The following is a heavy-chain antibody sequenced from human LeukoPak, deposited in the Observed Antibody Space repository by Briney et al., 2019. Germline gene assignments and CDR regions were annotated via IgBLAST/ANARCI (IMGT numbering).Heavy chain of an antibody. D-gene: IGHD2-2*01. CDR1: GYTFSSYD. J-gene: IGHJ4*02. Sequence: GASVKVSCKASGYTFSSYDINWVRQATGQGLEWMGWMNPNSGGTNYAQKFQGRVTMTRDTSISTAYMELSRLRSDDTAVYYCARGPYCSSTSCYPDYWGQGTLVTVSS. CDR2: MNPNSGGT. CDR3: ARGPYCSSTSCYPDY. V-gene: IGHV1-2*02.